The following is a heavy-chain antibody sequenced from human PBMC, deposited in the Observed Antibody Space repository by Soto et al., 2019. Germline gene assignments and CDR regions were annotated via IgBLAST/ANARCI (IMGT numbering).Heavy chain of an antibody. Sequence: EAQLLESGGGLVQPGGSLRLSCAASGFTFSKYVMSWVRQDPAKGLEWFSAITGSGGDTYYADSVKGRFTISRDNSNNMLYLQMNSLRAEYTAIYYCAKGSGYTRPYYFDSVRQGTMVTVSS. D-gene: IGHD3-16*02. V-gene: IGHV3-23*01. CDR3: AKGSGYTRPYYFDS. CDR2: ITGSGGDT. CDR1: GFTFSKYV. J-gene: IGHJ4*02.